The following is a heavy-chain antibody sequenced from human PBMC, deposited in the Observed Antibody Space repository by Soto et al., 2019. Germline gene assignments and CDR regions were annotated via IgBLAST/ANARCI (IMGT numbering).Heavy chain of an antibody. V-gene: IGHV3-7*01. CDR2: INQDGSDK. J-gene: IGHJ1*01. Sequence: EVQLVESGGGLVQPGGSLRLSCAASGFTFRNYWMSWVRQAPGKGLEWVANINQDGSDKYYVDSVRGRFTISRDNAKNSLFLQMNSLGAEDTAVYYCAKELVVGPSEYFHHWGQGTLVTVSS. CDR1: GFTFRNYW. CDR3: AKELVVGPSEYFHH. D-gene: IGHD2-8*02.